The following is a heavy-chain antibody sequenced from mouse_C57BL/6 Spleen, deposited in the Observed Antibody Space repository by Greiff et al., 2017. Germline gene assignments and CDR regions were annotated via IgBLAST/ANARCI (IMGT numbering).Heavy chain of an antibody. V-gene: IGHV6-6*01. D-gene: IGHD2-3*01. CDR1: GFTFSDAW. CDR3: TREDDGYYVWYFDV. J-gene: IGHJ1*03. CDR2: IRNKANNHAT. Sequence: EVQGVESGGGLVQPGGSMKLSCAASGFTFSDAWMDWVRQSPEKGLEWVAEIRNKANNHATYSAESVKERFTISRDDSKSSVYLKMNSLRAEDTGIYYCTREDDGYYVWYFDVWGTGTTVTVSS.